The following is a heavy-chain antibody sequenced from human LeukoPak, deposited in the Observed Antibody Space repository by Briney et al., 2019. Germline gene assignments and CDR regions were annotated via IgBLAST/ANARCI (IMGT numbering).Heavy chain of an antibody. Sequence: SETLSLTCTVSGGSLSNFYWSWIPHPPGKGLEWFGYIYNSGSINYNPSLKSRVTISVDMSKNQFSLQLSSVTAADTAVYYCARQSRDGDYIAKLFDYWGQGTLVTVSS. CDR2: IYNSGSI. D-gene: IGHD4-17*01. CDR1: GGSLSNFY. V-gene: IGHV4-59*08. J-gene: IGHJ4*02. CDR3: ARQSRDGDYIAKLFDY.